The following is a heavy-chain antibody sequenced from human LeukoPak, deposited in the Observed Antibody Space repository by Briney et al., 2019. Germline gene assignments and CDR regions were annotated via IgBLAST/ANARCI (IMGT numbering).Heavy chain of an antibody. D-gene: IGHD2-15*01. CDR1: GFTFSSYA. Sequence: PGGSLRLSCAASGFTFSSYAMSWVRQAPGKGLEWVSAISGSGGSTYYADSVKGRFTISRDNSKNTLYLQMNGLRAEDTAVYYCAKAGYCSGGSCYHNDYWGQGTLVTVSS. V-gene: IGHV3-23*01. CDR3: AKAGYCSGGSCYHNDY. J-gene: IGHJ4*02. CDR2: ISGSGGST.